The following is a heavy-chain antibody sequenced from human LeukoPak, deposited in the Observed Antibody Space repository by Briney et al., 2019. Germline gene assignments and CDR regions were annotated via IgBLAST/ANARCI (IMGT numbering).Heavy chain of an antibody. CDR2: FYNSGRS. J-gene: IGHJ5*02. Sequence: SETVSLSCTVSDDSISDYYRGWIRQPPGKGLEWIGYFYNSGRSTYNPSLKSRVTISADTSKNHFSLKLNSVTTADTAVYYCARLWGDDFWSGSEGYWFDPWGQGTLVTVSS. D-gene: IGHD3-3*01. CDR3: ARLWGDDFWSGSEGYWFDP. CDR1: DDSISDYY. V-gene: IGHV4-59*01.